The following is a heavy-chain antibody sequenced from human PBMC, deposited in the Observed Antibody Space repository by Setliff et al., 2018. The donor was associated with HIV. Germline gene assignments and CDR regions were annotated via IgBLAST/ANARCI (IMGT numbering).Heavy chain of an antibody. CDR2: FIPVLDIT. CDR3: AGPRGDEAFDI. D-gene: IGHD3-10*01. Sequence: SVKVSCKASGGTSNKYAINWVRQAPGQGLEWMGQFIPVLDITNYAQKFQGRVTITADASSSTMYMELSGLRSGDTAVYYCAGPRGDEAFDIWGQGTMGTVS. V-gene: IGHV1-69*10. CDR1: GGTSNKYA. J-gene: IGHJ3*02.